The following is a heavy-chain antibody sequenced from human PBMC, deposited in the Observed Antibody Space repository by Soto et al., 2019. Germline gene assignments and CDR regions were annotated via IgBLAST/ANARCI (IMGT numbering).Heavy chain of an antibody. V-gene: IGHV3-64*01. CDR1: GLTFSSYA. Sequence: GGSLRLSCAASGLTFSSYAMHWVRQAPGKGLEYVSAISSNGGSTYYANSVKGRFTISRDNSKNTLYLQMGSLRAEDMAVYYCARVLSSYGPDDYWGQGTLVTVSS. J-gene: IGHJ4*02. D-gene: IGHD5-18*01. CDR3: ARVLSSYGPDDY. CDR2: ISSNGGST.